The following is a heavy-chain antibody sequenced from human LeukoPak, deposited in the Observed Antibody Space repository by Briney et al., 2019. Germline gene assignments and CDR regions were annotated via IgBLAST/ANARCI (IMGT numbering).Heavy chain of an antibody. V-gene: IGHV3-48*03. CDR1: GFTFSSYE. D-gene: IGHD6-13*01. Sequence: GGSLRLSCAASGFTFSSYEMNWVRQAPGKGLEWVSHISSSGTTIYYADSVKGRFTISRDNAKNSLYLQMNSLRAEDTAVYYCARVPWGSRGDDAFDIWGPGTMVTVSS. CDR2: ISSSGTTI. J-gene: IGHJ3*02. CDR3: ARVPWGSRGDDAFDI.